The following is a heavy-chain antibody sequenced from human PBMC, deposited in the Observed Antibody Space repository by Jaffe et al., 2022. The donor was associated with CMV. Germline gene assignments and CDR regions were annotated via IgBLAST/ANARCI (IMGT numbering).Heavy chain of an antibody. CDR3: AREYSSSWYPYYYYGMDV. CDR2: INHSGST. D-gene: IGHD6-13*01. J-gene: IGHJ6*02. CDR1: GGSFSGYY. Sequence: QVQLQQWGAGLLKPSETLSLTCAVYGGSFSGYYWSWIRQPPGKGLEWIGEINHSGSTNYNPSLKSRVTISVDTSKNQFSLKLSSVTAADTAVYYCAREYSSSWYPYYYYGMDVWGQGTTVTVSS. V-gene: IGHV4-34*01.